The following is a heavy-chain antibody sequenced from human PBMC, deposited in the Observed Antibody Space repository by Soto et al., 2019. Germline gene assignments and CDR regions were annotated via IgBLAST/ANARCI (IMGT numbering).Heavy chain of an antibody. D-gene: IGHD2-8*02. V-gene: IGHV6-1*01. Sequence: SQTLSLTCAISGDSVSSNTAAWHWIRQSPSRGLEWLGRTYYRSKWYSDYAVSVKSRIAINPDTSRNQFSLHLNSVTAEDTAVYYCARGTRIDGVCFRVDPWGQGTLVTVSS. CDR3: ARGTRIDGVCFRVDP. J-gene: IGHJ5*02. CDR1: GDSVSSNTAA. CDR2: TYYRSKWYS.